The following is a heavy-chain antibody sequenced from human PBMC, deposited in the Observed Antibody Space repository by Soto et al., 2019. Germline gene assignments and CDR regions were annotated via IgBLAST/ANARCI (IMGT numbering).Heavy chain of an antibody. Sequence: QVQLVQSGAEVKKPGSSVKVSCKASGYTFTGYYMHWVRQAPGQGLEWMGWINPNSGGTNYAQKFQGRVTMTRDTSISTAYMELSRLRSDDTAVYYCATLGAMVTLFYYYYGMDVWGQGTTVTVSS. J-gene: IGHJ6*02. V-gene: IGHV1-2*02. CDR1: GYTFTGYY. CDR3: ATLGAMVTLFYYYYGMDV. D-gene: IGHD5-18*01. CDR2: INPNSGGT.